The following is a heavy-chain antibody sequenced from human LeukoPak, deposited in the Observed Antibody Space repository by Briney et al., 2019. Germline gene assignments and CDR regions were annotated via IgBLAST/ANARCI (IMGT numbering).Heavy chain of an antibody. V-gene: IGHV3-48*03. J-gene: IGHJ5*02. CDR3: ARPVVEYDSSGYYYVLDP. D-gene: IGHD3-22*01. Sequence: GGSLRLSCAASGFTFSSYEMNWVRQAPGKGLEWVSYISSSGSTIYYADSVKGRFTISRDNAKNSLYLQMNSLRAEDTAVYYCARPVVEYDSSGYYYVLDPRGQGTLVTVSS. CDR1: GFTFSSYE. CDR2: ISSSGSTI.